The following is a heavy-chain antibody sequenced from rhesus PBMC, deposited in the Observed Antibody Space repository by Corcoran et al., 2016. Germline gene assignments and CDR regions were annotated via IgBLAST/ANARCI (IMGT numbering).Heavy chain of an antibody. Sequence: QVTLKESGPALVKPTQTLTLTCTFSGFSLRTRGMVGGWVRQPPGKALDWLASIYWNDEKYYRTSLKSRLTISKDTSKIQVVLRMTNMDPMDTATYFCARGSITSGTYGLDSWGQGVVVTVSS. CDR1: GFSLRTRGMV. J-gene: IGHJ6*01. CDR2: IYWNDEK. V-gene: IGHV2S1*01. D-gene: IGHD1-38*01. CDR3: ARGSITSGTYGLDS.